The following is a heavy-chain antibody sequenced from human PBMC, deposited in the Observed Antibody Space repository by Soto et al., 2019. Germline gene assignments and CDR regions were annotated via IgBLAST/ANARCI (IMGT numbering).Heavy chain of an antibody. CDR3: VRGPRSRFLEWPPGN. CDR1: GGSISSGDYY. Sequence: SETLSLTCTVSGGSISSGDYYWSWIRQPPGKGLEWIGYIYYSGSTYYNPSLKSRVTISVDTSKNQFSLQLSSVTAAEPAVYYCVRGPRSRFLEWPPGNWGQGTLVTVSS. J-gene: IGHJ4*02. D-gene: IGHD3-3*01. V-gene: IGHV4-30-4*01. CDR2: IYYSGST.